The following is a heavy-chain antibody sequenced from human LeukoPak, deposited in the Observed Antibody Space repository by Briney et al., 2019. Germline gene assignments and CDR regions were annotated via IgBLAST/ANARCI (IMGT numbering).Heavy chain of an antibody. J-gene: IGHJ4*02. D-gene: IGHD4-23*01. CDR2: IYYSGST. Sequence: SETLSLTCTVSGGSISSYYWSWIRQPPGKGLEWIGYIYYSGSTNYNPSLKSRVTISVDTSKNQFSLKLSSVTAADTAVYYCAREGGYGNSPFDYWGQGTLVTVSS. CDR3: AREGGYGNSPFDY. V-gene: IGHV4-59*12. CDR1: GGSISSYY.